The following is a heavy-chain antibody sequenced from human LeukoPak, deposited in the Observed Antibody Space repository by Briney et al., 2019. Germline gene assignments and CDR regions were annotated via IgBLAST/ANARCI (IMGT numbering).Heavy chain of an antibody. CDR2: ISGSGSST. Sequence: PGGSLRLSCAASGFTFSSYAMSWVRQVPGKGLEWVSAISGSGSSTYYADSVKGRFTISRDDSKNTLYLQMSSLRAEDTAVYYCVKDGRMATITYNDLFDYWGQGTLVTVSS. D-gene: IGHD5-24*01. V-gene: IGHV3-23*01. CDR3: VKDGRMATITYNDLFDY. J-gene: IGHJ4*02. CDR1: GFTFSSYA.